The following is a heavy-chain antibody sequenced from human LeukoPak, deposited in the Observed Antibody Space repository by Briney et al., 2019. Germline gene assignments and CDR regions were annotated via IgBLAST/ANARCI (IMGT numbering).Heavy chain of an antibody. CDR3: ARVTSTVTTAPFDY. Sequence: GGSLRLSCAASGFMFDDYGMNWVRQAPGKGLEWVSSISSSSSYIYYADSVKGRFTISRDNAKNSLYLQMNSLRAEDTAVYYCARVTSTVTTAPFDYWGQGTLVTVSS. CDR1: GFMFDDYG. J-gene: IGHJ4*02. V-gene: IGHV3-21*01. D-gene: IGHD4-17*01. CDR2: ISSSSSYI.